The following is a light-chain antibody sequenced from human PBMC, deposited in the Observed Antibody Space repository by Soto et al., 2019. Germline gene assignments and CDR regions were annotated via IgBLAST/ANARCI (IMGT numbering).Light chain of an antibody. V-gene: IGKV1-5*01. Sequence: DIQMTQSPSTLTASVGDRVAITCRASHSVTRWLAWYQQGPGKVPKLLIYDASTLQSGVPSRFSGSGSGTGFTLTISSLQPDDCATYLCQEYKTSSGTFGRGTKVEVK. CDR1: HSVTRW. CDR3: QEYKTSSGT. J-gene: IGKJ4*02. CDR2: DAS.